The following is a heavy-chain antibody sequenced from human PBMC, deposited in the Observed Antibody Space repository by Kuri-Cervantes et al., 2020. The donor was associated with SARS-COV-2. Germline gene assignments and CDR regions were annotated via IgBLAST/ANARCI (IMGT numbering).Heavy chain of an antibody. Sequence: GGSLRLSCAASGFTFSSYWMSWVRQAPGKGLEWVANIKQDGSEKYYVDSVKGRLTISRDNAKNSLYLQMNSLRAEDTAVYYCARGYCSSTSCSPLYWGQGTLVTVSS. CDR3: ARGYCSSTSCSPLY. J-gene: IGHJ4*02. V-gene: IGHV3-7*01. CDR2: IKQDGSEK. CDR1: GFTFSSYW. D-gene: IGHD2-2*01.